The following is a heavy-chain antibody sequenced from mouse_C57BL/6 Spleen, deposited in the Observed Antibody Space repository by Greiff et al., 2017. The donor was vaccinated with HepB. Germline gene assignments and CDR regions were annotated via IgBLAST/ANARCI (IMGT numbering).Heavy chain of an antibody. CDR3: ARDSNYEGFAY. CDR2: ISSGSSTI. CDR1: GFTFSDYG. V-gene: IGHV5-17*01. D-gene: IGHD2-5*01. J-gene: IGHJ3*01. Sequence: EVQLQQSGGGLVKPGGSLKLSCAASGFTFSDYGMHWVRQAPEKGLEWVAYISSGSSTIYYADTVKGRFTISRDNAKNTLFLQMTSLRSEDTAMYYCARDSNYEGFAYWGQGTLVTVSA.